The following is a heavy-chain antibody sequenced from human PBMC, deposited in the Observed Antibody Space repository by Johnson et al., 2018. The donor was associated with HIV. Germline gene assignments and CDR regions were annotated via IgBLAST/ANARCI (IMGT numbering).Heavy chain of an antibody. CDR1: GFTVSTNY. V-gene: IGHV3-66*02. CDR3: AGATTVVTPRLGAFDI. Sequence: VQLVESGGGLVQPGGSLRLSCAASGFTVSTNYMSWVRQAPGKGLEWVSVIYSGGSTYYADSVKGRFTISRDNSKNTLYLQMNSLRAEDTAVYYCAGATTVVTPRLGAFDIWGQGTMVPVSS. CDR2: IYSGGST. J-gene: IGHJ3*02. D-gene: IGHD4-23*01.